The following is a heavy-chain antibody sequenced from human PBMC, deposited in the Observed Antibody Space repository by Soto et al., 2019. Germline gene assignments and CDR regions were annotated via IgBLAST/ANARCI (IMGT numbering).Heavy chain of an antibody. J-gene: IGHJ3*02. CDR1: GDSISNYY. CDR2: INYTRST. Sequence: QVQLQESGPGLLKPSETLSLTCTVSGDSISNYYWSWIRQPPGKGLEWIAYINYTRSTNYSPSLRSRVTISLDTSKKQFFLNLTSVSAADTAVYYCARDRRFSDWSQWAVDIWGQGTMVTVSS. D-gene: IGHD3-9*01. V-gene: IGHV4-59*01. CDR3: ARDRRFSDWSQWAVDI.